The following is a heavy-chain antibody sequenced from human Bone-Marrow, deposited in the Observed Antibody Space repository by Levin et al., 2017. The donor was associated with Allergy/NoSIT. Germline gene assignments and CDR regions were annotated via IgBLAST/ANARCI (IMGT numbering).Heavy chain of an antibody. D-gene: IGHD3-10*01. CDR3: VVRAITISTYYYYMDV. CDR1: GFALNTTGMR. J-gene: IGHJ6*03. Sequence: TLSLTCTLSGFALNTTGMRASWIRQPPGKALEWLARIDWDDDKFYSSSLKTRLTISKDTSKNQVVLTMTNMDPVDTATYYCVVRAITISTYYYYMDVWGKGTTVTVSS. V-gene: IGHV2-70*04. CDR2: IDWDDDK.